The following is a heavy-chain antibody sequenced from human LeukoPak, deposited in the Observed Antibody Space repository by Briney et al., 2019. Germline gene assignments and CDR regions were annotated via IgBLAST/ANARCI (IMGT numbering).Heavy chain of an antibody. Sequence: ASVKVSCKASGYTFTDYYIHWVRQAPGQGLEWMGWMNPNSGNTGYAQKFQGRVTMTRNTSISTAYMELSSLRSEDTAVYYCARGDSSSWRKIDYWGQGTLVTVSS. D-gene: IGHD6-13*01. CDR1: GYTFTDYY. CDR3: ARGDSSSWRKIDY. CDR2: MNPNSGNT. V-gene: IGHV1-8*02. J-gene: IGHJ4*02.